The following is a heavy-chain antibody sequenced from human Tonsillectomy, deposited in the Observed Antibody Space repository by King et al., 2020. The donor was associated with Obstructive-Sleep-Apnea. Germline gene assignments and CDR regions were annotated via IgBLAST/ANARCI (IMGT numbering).Heavy chain of an antibody. Sequence: DVQLVESGGGLVKPGGSLRLSCAASGFTFSSHTMNWVRQAPGKGLEWVSSISSSSSYIYYADSVRGRFTISRDNAKNSLYLQMNSLRAEDTAVYYCAREKGYGSGGRCYRFGLDVWGQGTTVTVSS. V-gene: IGHV3-21*01. J-gene: IGHJ6*02. CDR2: ISSSSSYI. CDR3: AREKGYGSGGRCYRFGLDV. CDR1: GFTFSSHT. D-gene: IGHD2-15*01.